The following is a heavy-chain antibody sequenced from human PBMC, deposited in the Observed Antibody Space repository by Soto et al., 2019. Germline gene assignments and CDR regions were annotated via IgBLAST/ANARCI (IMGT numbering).Heavy chain of an antibody. CDR3: ARGPPSIVLVPAAMSY. J-gene: IGHJ4*02. D-gene: IGHD2-2*01. CDR2: IIPIFGTA. CDR1: GGTFSSYA. V-gene: IGHV1-69*05. Sequence: QVQLVQSGAEVKKPGSSVKVSCKASGGTFSSYAISWVRQAPGQGLEWMGGIIPIFGTANYAQKFQGRVTITPDESTSTAYMELSSLRSEDTAVYYCARGPPSIVLVPAAMSYWGQGTLVTVSS.